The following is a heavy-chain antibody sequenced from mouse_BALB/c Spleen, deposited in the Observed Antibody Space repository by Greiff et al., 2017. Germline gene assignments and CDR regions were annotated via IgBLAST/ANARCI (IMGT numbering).Heavy chain of an antibody. CDR3: ATITTATSFAY. CDR1: GFTFTDYY. J-gene: IGHJ3*01. Sequence: EVKLEESGGGLVQPGGSLRLSCATSGFTFTDYYMSWVRQPPGKALEWLGFIRNKANGYTTEYSASVKGRFTISRDNSQSILYLQMNTLRAEDSATYYCATITTATSFAYWGQGTLVTVSA. V-gene: IGHV7-3*02. CDR2: IRNKANGYTT. D-gene: IGHD1-2*01.